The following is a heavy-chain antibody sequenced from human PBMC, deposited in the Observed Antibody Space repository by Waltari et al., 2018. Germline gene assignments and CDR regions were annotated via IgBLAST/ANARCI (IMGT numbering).Heavy chain of an antibody. CDR3: ARARDCTGGVCVRWFDP. V-gene: IGHV4-34*01. D-gene: IGHD2-8*02. CDR1: GGSFSGYY. J-gene: IGHJ5*02. Sequence: QVQLQQWGAGLLKPSETLSLTCAVYGGSFSGYYWSWIRQPPGKGLEWIGEINHSGSTNYNPSLKSRVTISVDTSKNQFSRKLSSVTAADTAVYYCARARDCTGGVCVRWFDPWGQGTLVTVSS. CDR2: INHSGST.